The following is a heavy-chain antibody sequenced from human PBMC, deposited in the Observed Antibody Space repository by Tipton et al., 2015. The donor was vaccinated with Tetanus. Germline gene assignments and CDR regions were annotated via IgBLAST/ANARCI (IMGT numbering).Heavy chain of an antibody. CDR2: ISSSSSYI. V-gene: IGHV3-21*01. D-gene: IGHD3-10*01. CDR1: GFTFSSYS. J-gene: IGHJ5*02. Sequence: GSLRLSCAASGFTFSSYSMNWVRQAPGKGLEWVSSISSSSSYIYYADSVKGRFTISRDNAKNSLYLQMNSLRAEDTAVYYCARGHYGSGNALFDPWGQGTLVTVSS. CDR3: ARGHYGSGNALFDP.